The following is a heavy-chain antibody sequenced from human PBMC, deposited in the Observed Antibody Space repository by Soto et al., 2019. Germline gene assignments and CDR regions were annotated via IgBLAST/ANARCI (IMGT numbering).Heavy chain of an antibody. V-gene: IGHV1-8*02. Sequence: ASVKVSCKASGYTFTSYGISWVRQAPGQGLEWMGWMNPNSGNTGYAQKFQGRVTMTRNTSISTAYMELSSLRSEDTAVYYCARGLRWFDYWGQGTLVTVSS. CDR3: ARGLRWFDY. CDR2: MNPNSGNT. J-gene: IGHJ4*02. CDR1: GYTFTSYG.